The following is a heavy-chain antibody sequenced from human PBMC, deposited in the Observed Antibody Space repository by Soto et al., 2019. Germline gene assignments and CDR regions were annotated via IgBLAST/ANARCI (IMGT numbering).Heavy chain of an antibody. Sequence: GGSLRLSCAASGFTFSSYAMHWVRQAPGKGLEWVAVISYDGSNKYYADSVKGRFTISRDNSKNTLYLQMNSLRAEDTAVYYCARETSSGELLEMNWFDPWGQGTLVTVSS. CDR3: ARETSSGELLEMNWFDP. CDR1: GFTFSSYA. D-gene: IGHD3-10*01. CDR2: ISYDGSNK. J-gene: IGHJ5*02. V-gene: IGHV3-30-3*01.